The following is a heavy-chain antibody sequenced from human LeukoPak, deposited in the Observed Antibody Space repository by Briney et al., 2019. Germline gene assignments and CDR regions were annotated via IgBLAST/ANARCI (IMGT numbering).Heavy chain of an antibody. CDR1: GFTFSGSA. D-gene: IGHD6-13*01. CDR3: TRRGYSSSWYDDMDV. Sequence: GGSLRLSCAASGFTFSGSAMHWVRQASGKGLEWVGRIRSKANSYATAYAASVKGRFTISRDDSKNTAYLQMNSLKTEDTAVYYCTRRGYSSSWYDDMDVWGKGTTVTVSS. J-gene: IGHJ6*03. V-gene: IGHV3-73*01. CDR2: IRSKANSYAT.